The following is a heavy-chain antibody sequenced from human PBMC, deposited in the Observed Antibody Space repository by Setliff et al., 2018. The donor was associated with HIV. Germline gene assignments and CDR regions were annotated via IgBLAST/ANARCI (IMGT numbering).Heavy chain of an antibody. CDR2: VIPSFATA. D-gene: IGHD1-1*01. J-gene: IGHJ3*01. CDR1: GGTFKNLA. CDR3: ANPHDGGAFDV. V-gene: IGHV1-69*13. Sequence: SVKVSCKASGGTFKNLAISWVRQAHGQGLEWMGGVIPSFATANYAQKFQGRVTITADELTSTVYMDLNSLKSEDSAVYYCANPHDGGAFDVWGQGTAVTVSS.